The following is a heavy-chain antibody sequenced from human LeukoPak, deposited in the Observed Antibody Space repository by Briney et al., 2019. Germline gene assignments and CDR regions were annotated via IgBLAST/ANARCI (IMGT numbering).Heavy chain of an antibody. CDR3: ASAPDPSVYCSSTSCYSDAFDI. CDR2: IYYSGST. Sequence: PSETLSLTCTVSGGSISSGGYYWSWIRQHPGKGLEWIGYIYYSGSTYYNPSLKSRVTISVDTSKNQFSLKLSSVTAADTAVYYCASAPDPSVYCSSTSCYSDAFDIWGQGTMVTVSS. V-gene: IGHV4-31*03. D-gene: IGHD2-2*02. J-gene: IGHJ3*02. CDR1: GGSISSGGYY.